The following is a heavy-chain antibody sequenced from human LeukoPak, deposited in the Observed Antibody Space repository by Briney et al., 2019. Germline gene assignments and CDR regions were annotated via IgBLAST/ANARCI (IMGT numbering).Heavy chain of an antibody. CDR3: AKDISSSWYYYGMDV. D-gene: IGHD6-13*01. CDR1: GFTFSSYA. V-gene: IGHV3-30*04. CDR2: ISYDGSNK. Sequence: GGSLRLSCAASGFTFSSYAVHWVRQAPGKGLEWVAVISYDGSNKYYADSVKGRFTISRDNSKNTLYLQMNSLRAEDTAVYYCAKDISSSWYYYGMDVWGQGTTVTVSS. J-gene: IGHJ6*02.